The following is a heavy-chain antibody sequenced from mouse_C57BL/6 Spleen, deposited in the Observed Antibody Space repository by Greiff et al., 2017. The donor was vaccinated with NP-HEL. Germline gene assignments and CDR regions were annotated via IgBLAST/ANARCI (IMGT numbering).Heavy chain of an antibody. V-gene: IGHV7-1*01. CDR3: AREAEGTGTSAY. CDR1: GFTFSDFY. Sequence: EVKLVESGGGLVQSGRSLRLSCATSGFTFSDFYMEWVRQAPGKGLEWIAARRNKANDYTTEYSASVKGRFIVSRDTYQSILYLQMNALRAEDTAIYYFAREAEGTGTSAYWGQWTLVTVSA. D-gene: IGHD4-1*01. CDR2: RRNKANDYTT. J-gene: IGHJ3*01.